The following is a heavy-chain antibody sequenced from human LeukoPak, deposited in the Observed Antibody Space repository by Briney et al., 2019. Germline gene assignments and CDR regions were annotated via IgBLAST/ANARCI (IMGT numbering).Heavy chain of an antibody. V-gene: IGHV4-34*01. Sequence: SETLSLTCAVNGGSFSGYYWNWIRQPPGKGLEWIGEINHSGSTNYNPSLKSRVTISVDTSRNQFSLKLSSVTAADTAVYYCARRYDHGGYYRWGQGTVVTVSS. J-gene: IGHJ5*02. D-gene: IGHD3-22*01. CDR1: GGSFSGYY. CDR2: INHSGST. CDR3: ARRYDHGGYYR.